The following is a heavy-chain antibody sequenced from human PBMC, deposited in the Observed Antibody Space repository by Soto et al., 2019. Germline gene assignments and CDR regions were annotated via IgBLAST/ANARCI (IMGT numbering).Heavy chain of an antibody. CDR1: GGSISSGGYS. CDR3: ARGDSATFFDY. CDR2: IYHSGRT. J-gene: IGHJ4*02. Sequence: QLQLQESGSGLVKPSQTLSLTCAVSGGSISSGGYSWGLIRQPPGKGLEWIGYIYHSGRTYYNPSLKSRVTISVDRSKNQFSLKLSSVTAADTAVYYCARGDSATFFDYWGQGTLVTVSS. D-gene: IGHD2-21*01. V-gene: IGHV4-30-2*01.